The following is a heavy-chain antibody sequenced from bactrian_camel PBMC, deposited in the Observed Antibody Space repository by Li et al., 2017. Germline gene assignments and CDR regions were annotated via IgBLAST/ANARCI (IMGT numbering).Heavy chain of an antibody. CDR2: YDWDGAT. D-gene: IGHD3*01. J-gene: IGHJ4*01. V-gene: IGHV3S53*01. Sequence: QLVESGGGSVQAGGSLTLSCAVAGPSNLERCMGWFRQSPGKEREGVAAYDWDGATNYADSVKGRFTASQGAKNTVYLQMNSLTPEDTGLYRCKGVRLCGDSDIETVWSQGTQVTVS. CDR1: GPSNLERC. CDR3: KGVRLCGDSDIETV.